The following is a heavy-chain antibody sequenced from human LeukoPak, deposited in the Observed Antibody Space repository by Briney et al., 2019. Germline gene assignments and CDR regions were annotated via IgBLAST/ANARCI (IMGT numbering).Heavy chain of an antibody. CDR1: GFTFSSYS. J-gene: IGHJ3*02. CDR2: IRYDGSNK. Sequence: GGSLRLSCAASGFTFSSYSMNWVRQAPGKGLEWVAFIRYDGSNKYYADSVKGRFTISRDNSKNTLYLQMNSLRAEDTAVYYCAKTDCSSTSCYMYAFDIWGQGTMVTVSS. V-gene: IGHV3-30*02. D-gene: IGHD2-2*02. CDR3: AKTDCSSTSCYMYAFDI.